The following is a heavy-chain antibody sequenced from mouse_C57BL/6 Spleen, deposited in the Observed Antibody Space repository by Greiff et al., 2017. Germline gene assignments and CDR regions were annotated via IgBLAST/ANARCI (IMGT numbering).Heavy chain of an antibody. D-gene: IGHD1-1*01. CDR1: GYTFTDYE. J-gene: IGHJ1*03. CDR2: IDPETGGT. V-gene: IGHV1-15*01. Sequence: QVQLQQSGAELVRPGASVTLSCKASGYTFTDYEMHWVKQTPVHGLEWIGAIDPETGGTAYNQKFKGKAILTADKSSSTAYMELRSLTSEDSAVYYCTRGSSYNFDVWGTGTTVTVSS. CDR3: TRGSSYNFDV.